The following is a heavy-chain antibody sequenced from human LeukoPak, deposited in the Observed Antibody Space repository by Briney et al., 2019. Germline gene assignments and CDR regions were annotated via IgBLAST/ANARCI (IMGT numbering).Heavy chain of an antibody. CDR3: TTYTRGHY. J-gene: IGHJ4*02. Sequence: GGSLRLSCAASGFTFSGSDMHWVRQASGKGLEWVGRIGIKANNYATAYSPALKGRFTISRDDSKNTAYLQMNSLRTEDTAVYYCTTYTRGHYWGQGILVTVSS. CDR1: GFTFSGSD. CDR2: IGIKANNYAT. V-gene: IGHV3-73*01. D-gene: IGHD6-19*01.